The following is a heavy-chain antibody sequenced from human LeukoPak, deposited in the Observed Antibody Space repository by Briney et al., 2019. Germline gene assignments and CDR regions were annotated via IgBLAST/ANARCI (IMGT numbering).Heavy chain of an antibody. CDR3: ATVSEGYSYLHWFDP. Sequence: ASVKVSCKASGGTFSTYAISWVRQAPGKGLEWMGGFDPEDGETIYAQKFQGRVTMTEDTSTDTAYMELSSLRSEDTAVYYCATVSEGYSYLHWFDPWGQGTLVTVSS. D-gene: IGHD5-18*01. CDR1: GGTFSTYA. CDR2: FDPEDGET. J-gene: IGHJ5*02. V-gene: IGHV1-24*01.